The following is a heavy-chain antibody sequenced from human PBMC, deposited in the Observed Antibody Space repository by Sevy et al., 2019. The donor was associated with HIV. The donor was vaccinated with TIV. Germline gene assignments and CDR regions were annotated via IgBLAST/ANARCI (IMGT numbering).Heavy chain of an antibody. D-gene: IGHD2-8*01. CDR3: AREGCTKPHDY. CDR2: LSFGCGEI. CDR1: GFTFSKYS. J-gene: IGHJ4*02. V-gene: IGHV3-23*01. Sequence: EGSLRLSCAASGFTFSKYSMSWVRQPPGKGLEWVSTLSFGCGEINHADSVKGRFTISRDNSKNSLYLQMNDLRAEDTAVYYGAREGCTKPHDYWGQGTLVTVSS.